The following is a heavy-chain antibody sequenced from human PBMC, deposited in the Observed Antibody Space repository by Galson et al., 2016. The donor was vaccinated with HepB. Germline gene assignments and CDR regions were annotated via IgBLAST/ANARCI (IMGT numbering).Heavy chain of an antibody. J-gene: IGHJ4*02. CDR3: APGNSVVRGY. CDR2: IYSGGVT. V-gene: IGHV3-53*01. Sequence: SLRLSCAPSGFTVRDNYMSWVRQAPGKGLEWVSLIYSGGVTDYADSVKGRFTISKDNFKNTLYLQMNSLRVEDTAVYYCAPGNSVVRGYWGQGTLVTVSS. D-gene: IGHD4-23*01. CDR1: GFTVRDNY.